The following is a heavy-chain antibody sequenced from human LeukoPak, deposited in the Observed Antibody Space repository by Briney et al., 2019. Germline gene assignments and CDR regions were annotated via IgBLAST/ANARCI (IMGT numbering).Heavy chain of an antibody. Sequence: PSETLSLTCTVSGVSLSSSYYYWGWIRQSPGKGLEWIGNIYYTGSTYYNPSLESRIIISVDKPKNQFSLKLTSVTAADTAVYYCASLTSLVDHRANEGDAFDIWGQGTMVTVSS. CDR3: ASLTSLVDHRANEGDAFDI. CDR2: IYYTGST. D-gene: IGHD1-26*01. V-gene: IGHV4-39*07. J-gene: IGHJ3*02. CDR1: GVSLSSSYYY.